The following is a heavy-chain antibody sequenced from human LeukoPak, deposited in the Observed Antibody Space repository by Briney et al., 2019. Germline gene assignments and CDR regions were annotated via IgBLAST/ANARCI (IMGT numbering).Heavy chain of an antibody. V-gene: IGHV3-7*01. CDR3: ARIKWDLYYFDY. CDR1: GFTFSSYL. Sequence: GGSLRLSCAASGFTFSSYLMSWVRQAPGKGLEWVANIKQDGSEKYYVDSVKGRFTISRDNAKNSLYLQMNSLRAEDTAVYYCARIKWDLYYFDYWGQGTLVTVSS. D-gene: IGHD1-26*01. J-gene: IGHJ4*02. CDR2: IKQDGSEK.